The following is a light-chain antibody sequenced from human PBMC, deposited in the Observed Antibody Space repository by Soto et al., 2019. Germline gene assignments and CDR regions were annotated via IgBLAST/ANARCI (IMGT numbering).Light chain of an antibody. CDR3: QQSYSTPPT. V-gene: IGKV1-39*01. CDR2: AAS. Sequence: DIQMTPSASSLSASIGDRGTITCRASQSISSYLNWYQQQPRKAPKLLIYAASSLQSGVPSRFSGSGSGTDFTLTTSSLQPEDFATYYCQQSYSTPPTFGQGTKVDIK. CDR1: QSISSY. J-gene: IGKJ1*01.